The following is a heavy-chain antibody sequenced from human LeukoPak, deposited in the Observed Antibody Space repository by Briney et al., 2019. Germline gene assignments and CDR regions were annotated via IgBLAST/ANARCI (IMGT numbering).Heavy chain of an antibody. D-gene: IGHD3-16*01. V-gene: IGHV4-38-2*02. CDR2: IDHSGST. Sequence: PSETLSLTYTVSNYSISSGYYWGWIRQPPGKGLEWIGSIDHSGSTYYNPSLKSRVTISVDTSKNQFSLKLSSVTAADTAVYYCAKRSFRGDFDYWGQGTLVTVSS. CDR1: NYSISSGYY. CDR3: AKRSFRGDFDY. J-gene: IGHJ4*02.